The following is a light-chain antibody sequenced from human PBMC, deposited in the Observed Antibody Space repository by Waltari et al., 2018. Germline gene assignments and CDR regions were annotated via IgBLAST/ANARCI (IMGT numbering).Light chain of an antibody. CDR2: EAS. J-gene: IGKJ2*01. V-gene: IGKV1-39*01. CDR3: QQTYSFPRT. CDR1: QTVSNY. Sequence: DIQMTQSPSSLSASVGDRVTISCRASQTVSNYLHWYQQKPGKAPNLLIYEASTLQSGIPSRCSGSGSGTDFTLTISSLQPEDFATYYCQQTYSFPRTFGQGTNLEIK.